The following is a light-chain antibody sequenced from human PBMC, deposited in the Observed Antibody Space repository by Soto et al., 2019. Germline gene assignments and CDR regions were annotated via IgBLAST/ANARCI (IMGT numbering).Light chain of an antibody. CDR3: QQDLRPPLT. CDR2: LIS. CDR1: QSVSTY. Sequence: DIQMTQSPPSLAASVGDRVTITCRASQSVSTYVNWYQQKPGKDPTLLISLISRRQSGVPSRFSGAGSETDFTLTITSLQPEDFATYYCQQDLRPPLTFGPGTKVDIK. J-gene: IGKJ3*01. V-gene: IGKV1-39*01.